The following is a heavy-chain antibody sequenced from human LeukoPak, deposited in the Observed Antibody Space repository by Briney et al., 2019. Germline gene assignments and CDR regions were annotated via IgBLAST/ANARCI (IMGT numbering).Heavy chain of an antibody. CDR1: GFTFSSYD. CDR3: ARGLPGGLDP. Sequence: AGSLRLSCAASGFTFSSYDMHWVRQATGKGLEWVSSIGAAGDRFYSGSVRGRFTISRENAKNSLYLQMNSLRVGDTAVYYCARGLPGGLDPWGQGTLVTVSS. D-gene: IGHD4-11*01. CDR2: IGAAGDR. V-gene: IGHV3-13*04. J-gene: IGHJ5*02.